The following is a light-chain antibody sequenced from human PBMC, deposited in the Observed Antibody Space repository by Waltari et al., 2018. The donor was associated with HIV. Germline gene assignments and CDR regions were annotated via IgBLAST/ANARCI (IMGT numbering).Light chain of an antibody. CDR3: FSTDTINNPL. CDR2: QDI. Sequence: FELTPPPSVSVSPGQTARHTCSGDELPKQDAYWYQQRSGQAPVLVIYQDIQRPSGIPDRFSGSSSGTVATLTISGAQVDDEGDYYCFSTDTINNPLFGGGTKLTVL. CDR1: ELPKQD. J-gene: IGLJ2*01. V-gene: IGLV3-10*01.